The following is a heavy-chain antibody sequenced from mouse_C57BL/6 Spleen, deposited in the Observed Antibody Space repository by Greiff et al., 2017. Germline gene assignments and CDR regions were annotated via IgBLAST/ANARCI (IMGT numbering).Heavy chain of an antibody. CDR2: IFPGSGST. D-gene: IGHD2-5*01. V-gene: IGHV1-75*01. J-gene: IGHJ2*01. CDR1: GYTFTDYY. CDR3: ARSDYSNYGYYFDY. Sequence: VQLQQSGPELVKPGASVKISCKASGYTFTDYYINWVKQRPGQGLEWIGWIFPGSGSTYYNEKFKGKATLTVDKSSSTAYMLLSSLTSEDSAVYFCARSDYSNYGYYFDYWGQGTTLTVSS.